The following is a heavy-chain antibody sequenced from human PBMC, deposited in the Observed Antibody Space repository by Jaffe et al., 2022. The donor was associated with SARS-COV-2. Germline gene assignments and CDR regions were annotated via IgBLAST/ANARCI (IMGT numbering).Heavy chain of an antibody. J-gene: IGHJ4*02. CDR2: ISGGGDST. Sequence: EVQLLESGGGLVQPGGSLRLSCAASAFTFSSYAMSWVRQAPGKGLEWVSAISGGGDSTYYADSVKGRFTISRDNSQNTLFLHMNSLRAEDTAIYYCAKAPGLSSKEGFDSWGQGTLVTVSS. V-gene: IGHV3-23*01. CDR3: AKAPGLSSKEGFDS. CDR1: AFTFSSYA.